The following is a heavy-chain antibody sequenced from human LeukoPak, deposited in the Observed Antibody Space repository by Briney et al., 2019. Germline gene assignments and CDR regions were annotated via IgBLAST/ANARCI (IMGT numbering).Heavy chain of an antibody. CDR2: SIWNSGSI. CDR3: AKGASSSWQLEYYFDY. V-gene: IGHV3-9*03. Sequence: GRSLRLSCAASGFTFDGYAMHWFRQPPGKGLVGVSGSIWNSGSIGYTDSVKGRFTISRDKAKNSLYLQMNSLRAEDMSLYYCAKGASSSWQLEYYFDYWGQGTLVTVSS. D-gene: IGHD6-13*01. J-gene: IGHJ4*02. CDR1: GFTFDGYA.